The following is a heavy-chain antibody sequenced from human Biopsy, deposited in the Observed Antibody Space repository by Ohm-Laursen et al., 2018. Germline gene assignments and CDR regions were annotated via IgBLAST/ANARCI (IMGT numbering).Heavy chain of an antibody. CDR3: ARSMLGASTGDDAFDV. CDR2: GVPLFNTA. Sequence: GSSGMVSSKASLCTLTNPAINLVRQAPRHRLEWIGGGVPLFNTAEDAQNFQGRVRMTADKSTNTAYMELTSLRSEDTAVYYCARSMLGASTGDDAFDVWGQGTLVTVSS. D-gene: IGHD1-26*01. V-gene: IGHV1-69*06. CDR1: LCTLTNPA. J-gene: IGHJ3*01.